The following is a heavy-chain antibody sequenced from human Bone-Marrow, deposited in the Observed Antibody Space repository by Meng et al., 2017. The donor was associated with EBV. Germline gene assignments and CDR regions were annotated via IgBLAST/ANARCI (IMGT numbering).Heavy chain of an antibody. V-gene: IGHV1-69*01. J-gene: IGHJ4*02. CDR3: ASESGRGFTPDY. Sequence: QVQLVPSGAEVKKPGSSVKVPCKTSGGTFRSDAISWVRQAPGQGLEWMGGLIPMSDAPHYAQKFQGRVTITADESTSTHYMDLSGLRSEDTAVYYCASESGRGFTPDYWGQGTLVTVSS. D-gene: IGHD3-10*01. CDR1: GGTFRSDA. CDR2: LIPMSDAP.